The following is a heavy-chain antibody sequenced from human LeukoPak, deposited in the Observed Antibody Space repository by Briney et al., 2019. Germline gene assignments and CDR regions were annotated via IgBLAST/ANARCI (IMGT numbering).Heavy chain of an antibody. CDR3: ARLKMGAYFDL. CDR1: GGSFSGYY. D-gene: IGHD3-16*01. J-gene: IGHJ2*01. Sequence: SETLSLTCAVYGGSFSGYYWSWIRQPPGKGLEWIGEINHSGSTNYNPSLKSRVTISVDTSKNQFSLKLRSVTAADTAVYYCARLKMGAYFDLWGRGTLVTVSS. V-gene: IGHV4-34*01. CDR2: INHSGST.